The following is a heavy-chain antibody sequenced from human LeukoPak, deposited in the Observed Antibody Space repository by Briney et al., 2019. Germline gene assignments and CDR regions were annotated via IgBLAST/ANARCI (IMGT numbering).Heavy chain of an antibody. CDR1: GFTVRSNY. V-gene: IGHV3-53*05. D-gene: IGHD1-26*01. J-gene: IGHJ4*02. CDR2: IYGGGSV. Sequence: GGSLRLSCAASGFTVRSNYMSWVRQAPGKGLEWVSIIYGGGSVFYADSVKGRFTISRDNSRNTLYLQMNSLRVEDTAVYYCAKEPREWELPDYWGQGTLVTVSS. CDR3: AKEPREWELPDY.